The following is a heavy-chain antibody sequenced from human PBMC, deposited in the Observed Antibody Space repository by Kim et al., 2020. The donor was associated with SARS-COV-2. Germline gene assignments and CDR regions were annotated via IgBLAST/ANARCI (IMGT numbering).Heavy chain of an antibody. Sequence: SETLSLTCTVSRGSISSYYWSWIRQPPGKGLEWIGYIYSSGSTNYNPSLKSRVTISVDTSKNQFSLKMSSVTSADTAVYYCARGQLWLDYWGQGTLVTVSS. CDR1: RGSISSYY. CDR3: ARGQLWLDY. J-gene: IGHJ4*02. D-gene: IGHD5-18*01. CDR2: IYSSGST. V-gene: IGHV4-59*01.